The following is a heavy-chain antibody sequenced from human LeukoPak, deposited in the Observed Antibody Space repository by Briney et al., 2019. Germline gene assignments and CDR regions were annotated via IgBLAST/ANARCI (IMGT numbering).Heavy chain of an antibody. J-gene: IGHJ4*02. Sequence: PGGSLRLSCAASGFTFDDYGMSWVRQAPGKGLEWVSGINWNGGSTGYADSVKGRFTISRDDAKNSLYLQMNSLRAKDTALYYCARDLGGASDYWGQGTLVTVSS. CDR1: GFTFDDYG. V-gene: IGHV3-20*04. CDR2: INWNGGST. D-gene: IGHD3-16*01. CDR3: ARDLGGASDY.